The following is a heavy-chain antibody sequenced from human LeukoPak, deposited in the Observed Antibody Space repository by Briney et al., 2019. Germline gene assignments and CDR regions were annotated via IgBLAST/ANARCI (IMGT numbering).Heavy chain of an antibody. D-gene: IGHD3-10*01. V-gene: IGHV3-7*03. CDR2: IKQDGNEK. CDR3: ARETRAYGSGNLDY. Sequence: PGGSLRLSCAASGFTFSSYWMNWVRQAPGKGLEWVANIKQDGNEKYYVDSVKGRFTISRDNAKNSLYLQMDSLRVEDTAVYYCARETRAYGSGNLDYWGQGTLVTVSS. J-gene: IGHJ4*02. CDR1: GFTFSSYW.